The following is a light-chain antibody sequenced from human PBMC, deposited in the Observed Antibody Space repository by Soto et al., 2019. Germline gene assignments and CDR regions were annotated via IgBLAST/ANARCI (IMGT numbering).Light chain of an antibody. Sequence: DIQMTQSPSTLSASVGDRVTIACRASQNIGDWLAWYQQKPGKAPNLLIYKASTLESGVPSRFSGSGSGTEFTLAISSLQHEDFATYYCQQYKDLSTFGGGTKVEI. CDR2: KAS. CDR1: QNIGDW. CDR3: QQYKDLST. J-gene: IGKJ4*01. V-gene: IGKV1-5*03.